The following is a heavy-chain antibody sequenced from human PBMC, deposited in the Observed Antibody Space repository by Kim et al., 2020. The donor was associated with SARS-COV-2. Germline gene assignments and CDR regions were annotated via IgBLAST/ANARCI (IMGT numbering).Heavy chain of an antibody. J-gene: IGHJ4*02. CDR2: TYYGET. CDR3: AGGSGLLLYY. V-gene: IGHV4-59*03. D-gene: IGHD2-21*02. Sequence: SETLSLTCSVSGGSISGFYWNWIRQSPGKGLEWIGYTYYGETTYNPSLKSRVTISVDTSKNQFSLELTSATASDTAIYYCAGGSGLLLYYWGQGTLVAVSS. CDR1: GGSISGFY.